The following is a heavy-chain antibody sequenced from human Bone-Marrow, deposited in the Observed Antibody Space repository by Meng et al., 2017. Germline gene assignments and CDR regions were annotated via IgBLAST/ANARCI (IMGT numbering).Heavy chain of an antibody. Sequence: SLKISCAASGFTFSSYAMSWVRQAPGKVLERVTVISYDGSDKMYADSVKGRFTSSRDNYKNTLYLQMNSLRIEDTAVYFGARDGQGDYGGNSFFDYWAQGPL. CDR1: GFTFSSYA. D-gene: IGHD4-23*01. V-gene: IGHV3-30*01. CDR3: ARDGQGDYGGNSFFDY. J-gene: IGHJ4*02. CDR2: ISYDGSDK.